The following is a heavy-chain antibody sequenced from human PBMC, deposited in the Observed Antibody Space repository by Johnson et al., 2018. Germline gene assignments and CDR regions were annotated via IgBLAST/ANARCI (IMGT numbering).Heavy chain of an antibody. D-gene: IGHD3-16*01. CDR1: GGSISSGDYY. CDR2: IYYSGST. J-gene: IGHJ3*02. CDR3: AREGIGGAFDI. V-gene: IGHV4-31*03. Sequence: QVRLQESGPGLVKPSQTLSLTCTVSGGSISSGDYYWNWIRQHPGKGLEWIGYIYYSGSTYYNPSLKSRVTISVDTSKNQFSLKLSSVTAADTDDYYCAREGIGGAFDIWGQGTMVTVSS.